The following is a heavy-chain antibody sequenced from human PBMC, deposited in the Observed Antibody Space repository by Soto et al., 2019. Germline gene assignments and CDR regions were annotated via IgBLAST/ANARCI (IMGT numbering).Heavy chain of an antibody. D-gene: IGHD1-26*01. CDR3: AKAQYTGISKTLDY. CDR2: ISESGAFT. Sequence: EVHLLESGGGLVQPGGSLRLSCVASGFTFSSYTMYWVRQVPGKGLEWVSDISESGAFTHYADSVKGRFTISRDDPKSTLYLQMHTLRGDDTAVYYCAKAQYTGISKTLDYWGQGTLVTVST. J-gene: IGHJ4*02. V-gene: IGHV3-23*01. CDR1: GFTFSSYT.